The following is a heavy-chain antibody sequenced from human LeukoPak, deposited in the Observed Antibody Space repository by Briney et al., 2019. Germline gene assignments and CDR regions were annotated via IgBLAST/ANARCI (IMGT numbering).Heavy chain of an antibody. J-gene: IGHJ4*02. CDR3: ARDRWGSAPFDY. V-gene: IGHV3-23*01. D-gene: IGHD3-16*01. CDR1: GFTFNNYA. CDR2: ISGSGGST. Sequence: GGSLRLSCAASGFTFNNYAMSWVRQAPGKGLEWVSVISGSGGSTYYADSVKGRFTISRDNSKNTLYLQMNSLRAEDTVVYYCARDRWGSAPFDYWGQGTLVTVSS.